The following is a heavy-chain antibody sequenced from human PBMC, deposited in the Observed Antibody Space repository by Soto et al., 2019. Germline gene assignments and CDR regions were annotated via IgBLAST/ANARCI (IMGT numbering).Heavy chain of an antibody. J-gene: IGHJ6*02. CDR2: MSSDGRNI. CDR3: ASGNSVDYHYYGMAV. CDR1: GFTFGKYG. D-gene: IGHD2-21*02. V-gene: IGHV3-30-3*01. Sequence: QVQLVESGGGVVQPGTSLRLSCAASGFTFGKYGMHWVRQAPGKGLEWVAGMSSDGRNIFYGDSVKGRFTISRDNSKNTSYLQMSSLRAEDTAVYYCASGNSVDYHYYGMAVWGQGSTVTVSS.